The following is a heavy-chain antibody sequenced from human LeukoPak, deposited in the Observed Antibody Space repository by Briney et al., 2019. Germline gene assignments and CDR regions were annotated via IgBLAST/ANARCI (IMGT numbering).Heavy chain of an antibody. CDR3: ARGGGYDCTSTSCYPDY. Sequence: PGGSLRLSCAASGFTLSSYWMHWVRQAPGKGLVWVSRINSDGSSTSYADSVKGRFTISRDNAKNTLYLQMNSLRAEDTAVYYCARGGGYDCTSTSCYPDYWGQGTLVTVSS. J-gene: IGHJ4*02. V-gene: IGHV3-74*01. CDR2: INSDGSST. D-gene: IGHD2-2*01. CDR1: GFTLSSYW.